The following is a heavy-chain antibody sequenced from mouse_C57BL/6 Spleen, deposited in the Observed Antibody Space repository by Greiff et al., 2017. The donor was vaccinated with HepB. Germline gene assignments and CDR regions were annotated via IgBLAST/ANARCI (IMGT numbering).Heavy chain of an antibody. Sequence: VQLQQSGAELVRPGASVKLSCKASGYTFTDYYINWVKQRPGQGLEWIARIYPGSGNTYYNEKFKGKATLTAEKSSSTAYMQLSSLTSEDSAVYFCARVPLYYGYDDYAMDYWGQGTSVTVSS. V-gene: IGHV1-76*01. J-gene: IGHJ4*01. D-gene: IGHD2-2*01. CDR2: IYPGSGNT. CDR1: GYTFTDYY. CDR3: ARVPLYYGYDDYAMDY.